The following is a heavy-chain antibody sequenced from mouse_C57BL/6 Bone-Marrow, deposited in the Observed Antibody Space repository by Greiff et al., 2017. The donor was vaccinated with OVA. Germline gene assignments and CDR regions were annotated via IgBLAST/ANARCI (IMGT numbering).Heavy chain of an antibody. CDR3: ARDLHYGSSYWYYDV. CDR1: GYSITSGYY. D-gene: IGHD1-1*01. Sequence: EVQVVESGPGLVKPSQSLSLTCSVTGYSITSGYYWNWIRQFPGNKLEWMGYISYDGSNNYNPSLKNRISITRDTSKNQFFLKLNSVTTEDTATYYCARDLHYGSSYWYYDVWGTGTTVTVSS. J-gene: IGHJ1*03. V-gene: IGHV3-6*01. CDR2: ISYDGSN.